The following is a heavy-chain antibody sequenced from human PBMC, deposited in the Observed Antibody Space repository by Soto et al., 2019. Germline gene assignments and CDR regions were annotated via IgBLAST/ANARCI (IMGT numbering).Heavy chain of an antibody. Sequence: GGSLRLSCAASGFIFSDYEINWVRQAPGKGLEWVSYISSSGSTIYYADSVKGRFTISRDNAKNSLYLQMNSLRAEDTAVYYCARDFGGWYFDYWGQGTLVTVSS. CDR1: GFIFSDYE. V-gene: IGHV3-48*03. D-gene: IGHD6-19*01. CDR3: ARDFGGWYFDY. CDR2: ISSSGSTI. J-gene: IGHJ4*02.